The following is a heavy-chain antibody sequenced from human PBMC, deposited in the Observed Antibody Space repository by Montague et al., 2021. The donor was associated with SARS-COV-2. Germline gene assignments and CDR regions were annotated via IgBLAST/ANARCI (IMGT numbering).Heavy chain of an antibody. CDR1: GGSISSSSYY. D-gene: IGHD6-13*01. V-gene: IGHV4-61*05. CDR3: ARQAAGSYFYYGVDV. J-gene: IGHJ6*02. Sequence: SETLSLTCTVSGGSISSSSYYWNWIRQPPGKGLEWLGSIFYTGSTNYNPSLKSRVTISLDTSKNQFFLKVTSVTAADTAVYYCARQAAGSYFYYGVDVWGQGTTVTVSS. CDR2: IFYTGST.